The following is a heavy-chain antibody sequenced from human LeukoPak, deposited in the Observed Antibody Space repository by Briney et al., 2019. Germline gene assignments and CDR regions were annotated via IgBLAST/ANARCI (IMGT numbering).Heavy chain of an antibody. D-gene: IGHD6-19*01. CDR1: GFTVSSNY. CDR3: ARGGIAVAPSGLYYYYYGMDV. CDR2: IYSGGST. V-gene: IGHV3-66*01. J-gene: IGHJ6*02. Sequence: GGSLRLSCAASGFTVSSNYMSWVRQAPGKGLEWVSVIYSGGSTYYADSVKGRFTISRDNSKNTLYLQMNSLRAEDTAVYYCARGGIAVAPSGLYYYYYGMDVWGQGTTVTVSS.